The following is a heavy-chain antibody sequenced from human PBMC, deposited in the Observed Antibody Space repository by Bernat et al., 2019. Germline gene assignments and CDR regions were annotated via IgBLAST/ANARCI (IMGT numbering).Heavy chain of an antibody. Sequence: QVQLVQSGAEVKKPGASVKVSCKASGYTFTSYGISWVRQAPGQGLEWMGWISAYNGNTNNAQKLQGRVTMTTDTSTSTAYMELRSLRSDDTAVYYCARDRVVGAVDYYYGMDVWGQGTTVTVSS. J-gene: IGHJ6*02. CDR2: ISAYNGNT. CDR3: ARDRVVGAVDYYYGMDV. D-gene: IGHD2-15*01. CDR1: GYTFTSYG. V-gene: IGHV1-18*04.